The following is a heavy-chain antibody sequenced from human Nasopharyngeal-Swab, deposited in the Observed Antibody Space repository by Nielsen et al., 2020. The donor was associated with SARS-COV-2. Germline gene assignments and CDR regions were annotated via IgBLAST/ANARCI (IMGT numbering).Heavy chain of an antibody. Sequence: SETLSLTCTVSGGSISSYYWSWIRQPPGKGLEWIGYIYYSGSTNYNPSLKSRVTISVDTSKNQFSLKLSSVTAADTAVYYCAGEEWLGAGYYYMDVGGKGTTVTVS. CDR2: IYYSGST. D-gene: IGHD3-3*01. V-gene: IGHV4-59*01. J-gene: IGHJ6*03. CDR1: GGSISSYY. CDR3: AGEEWLGAGYYYMDV.